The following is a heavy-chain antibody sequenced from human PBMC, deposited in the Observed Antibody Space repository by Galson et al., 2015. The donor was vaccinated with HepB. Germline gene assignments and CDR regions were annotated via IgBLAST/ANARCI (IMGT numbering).Heavy chain of an antibody. V-gene: IGHV3-66*02. Sequence: SLRLSCAASGFTVSSNYMSWVRQAPGKGLEWVSVIYSGGSTYYADSVKGRFTISRDNSKNTLYLQMNSLRAEDTAVYYCASSIIVPFTFDYWGQGTLVTVSS. J-gene: IGHJ4*02. CDR2: IYSGGST. CDR3: ASSIIVPFTFDY. D-gene: IGHD2-15*01. CDR1: GFTVSSNY.